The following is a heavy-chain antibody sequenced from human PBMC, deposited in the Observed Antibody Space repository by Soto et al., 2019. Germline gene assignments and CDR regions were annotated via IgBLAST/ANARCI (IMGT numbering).Heavy chain of an antibody. CDR1: GGSFSGYY. Sequence: QVRLQQWGTGLLKSSETLSLTCAVYGGSFSGYYWSWLRQPPGKGLEWIGEINHSGSINYNPSLKSRVTISVDTCNNQFSLKLTSITAADTGVYYWATANWSHHYVGPWGQGTLVTVSS. D-gene: IGHD1-1*01. CDR3: ATANWSHHYVGP. CDR2: INHSGSI. V-gene: IGHV4-34*01. J-gene: IGHJ5*02.